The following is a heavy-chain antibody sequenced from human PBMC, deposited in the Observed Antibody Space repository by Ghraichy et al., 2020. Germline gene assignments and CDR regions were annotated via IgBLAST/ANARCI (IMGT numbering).Heavy chain of an antibody. CDR2: ISGSGGST. Sequence: GGSLRLSCAASGFTFSSYAMSWVRQAPGKGLEWVSAISGSGGSTYYADSVKGRFTISRDNSKNTLYLQMNSLRAEDTAVYYCAKDRIQLWKNEIWYFDLWGRGTLVTVSS. J-gene: IGHJ2*01. V-gene: IGHV3-23*01. CDR1: GFTFSSYA. CDR3: AKDRIQLWKNEIWYFDL. D-gene: IGHD5-18*01.